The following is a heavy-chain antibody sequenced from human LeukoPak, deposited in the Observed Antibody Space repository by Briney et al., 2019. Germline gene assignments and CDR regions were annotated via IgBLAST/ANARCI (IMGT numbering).Heavy chain of an antibody. CDR1: GYTYTSYA. V-gene: IGHV1-3*01. CDR3: AASLLGTKAFDY. J-gene: IGHJ4*02. Sequence: ASVKVSCKASGYTYTSYAMHWVHQAPGQRLEWMGRINAGNGNTKYSQKFQGRVTMTRDTSTSTVYMELSSLRSEDTAVYYCAASLLGTKAFDYWGQGTLVTVSS. CDR2: INAGNGNT. D-gene: IGHD1-14*01.